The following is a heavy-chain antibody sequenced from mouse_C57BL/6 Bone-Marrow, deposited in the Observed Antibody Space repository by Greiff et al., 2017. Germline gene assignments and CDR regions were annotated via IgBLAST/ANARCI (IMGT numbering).Heavy chain of an antibody. CDR2: IYPGDGDT. CDR3: ARGPKFITTVVATLDFDY. J-gene: IGHJ2*01. V-gene: IGHV1-82*01. CDR1: GYAFSSSW. D-gene: IGHD1-1*01. Sequence: QVQLQQSGPELVKPGASVKISCKASGYAFSSSWMNWVKQRPGKGLEWIGRIYPGDGDTNYNGTFKGKATLTADKSSSTAYMQLSSLTSEDSAVYFCARGPKFITTVVATLDFDYWGQGTTLTVSS.